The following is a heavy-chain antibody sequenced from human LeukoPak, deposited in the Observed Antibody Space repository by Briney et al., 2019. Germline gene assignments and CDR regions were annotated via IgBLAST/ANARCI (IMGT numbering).Heavy chain of an antibody. J-gene: IGHJ4*02. Sequence: PGGSLRLSCAASGFTFSNYEMNWVRHAPGKGLEWVSHISSSGTTKYYADSVKGRFTISRDNAKNSLYLQMNSLRVEDTAVYYCATYGSPSYWGQGTLVTVSS. V-gene: IGHV3-48*03. CDR1: GFTFSNYE. CDR3: ATYGSPSY. D-gene: IGHD3-10*01. CDR2: ISSSGTTK.